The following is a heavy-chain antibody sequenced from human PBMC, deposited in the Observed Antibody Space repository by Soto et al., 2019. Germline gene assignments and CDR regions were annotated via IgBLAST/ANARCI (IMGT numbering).Heavy chain of an antibody. CDR2: INAGNGNT. CDR3: ARDPFDYGDPDYFDY. Sequence: ASVKVSCKASGYTFTSYAMHWVRQAPGQRLEWMGWINAGNGNTKYSQKFQGRVTITRDTSASTAYMELSSLRSEDTAVYYCARDPFDYGDPDYFDYWGQGTLVTVSS. D-gene: IGHD4-17*01. J-gene: IGHJ4*02. V-gene: IGHV1-3*01. CDR1: GYTFTSYA.